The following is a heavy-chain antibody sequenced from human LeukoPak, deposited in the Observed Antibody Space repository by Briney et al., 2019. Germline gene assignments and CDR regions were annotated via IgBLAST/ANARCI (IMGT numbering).Heavy chain of an antibody. Sequence: SETLSLTCTVSGGSISSSSYYWGWIRQPPGKGLEWIGSIYYSGSTYYNPSLKSQVTISVDTSKNQFSLNLSSVTAADTAVYYCASQRGYSYGQIDYWGQGTLVTVSS. J-gene: IGHJ4*02. CDR2: IYYSGST. CDR3: ASQRGYSYGQIDY. D-gene: IGHD5-18*01. V-gene: IGHV4-39*07. CDR1: GGSISSSSYY.